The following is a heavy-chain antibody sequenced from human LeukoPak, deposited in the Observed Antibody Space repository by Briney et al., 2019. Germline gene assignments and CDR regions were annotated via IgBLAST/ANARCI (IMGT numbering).Heavy chain of an antibody. CDR3: AKLSAGAAFDY. CDR1: GITLGGYA. CDR2: LSGSGGTA. Sequence: GGSLRLSCATSGITLGGYAMRWVRQAPGKGLEWASALSGSGGTASYADSVKGRFTISRDNSKHTLYLQMTNLRAEDTAVYYCAKLSAGAAFDYWGQGTMVTVSS. D-gene: IGHD3-10*01. J-gene: IGHJ4*02. V-gene: IGHV3-23*01.